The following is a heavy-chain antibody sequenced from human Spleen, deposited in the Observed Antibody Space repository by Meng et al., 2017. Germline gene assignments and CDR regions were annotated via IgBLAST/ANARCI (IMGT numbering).Heavy chain of an antibody. Sequence: KVSCKASGYTFIDYYMHWVRQAPGQGLEWMGIIYPGDSDTRYSPSFQGQVTISADKSISTAYLQWSSLKASDTAMYYCARSLWLGGELFSAGWFDPWGQGTLVTVSS. CDR3: ARSLWLGGELFSAGWFDP. J-gene: IGHJ5*02. V-gene: IGHV5-51*01. CDR2: IYPGDSDT. CDR1: GYTFIDYY. D-gene: IGHD3-10*01.